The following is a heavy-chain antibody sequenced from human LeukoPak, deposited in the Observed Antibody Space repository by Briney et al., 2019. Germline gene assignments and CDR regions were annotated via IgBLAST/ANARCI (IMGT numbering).Heavy chain of an antibody. D-gene: IGHD3-9*01. CDR1: GYTFADYY. CDR3: ARGGYFGWLKPIDF. Sequence: ASVKVSCKASGYTFADYYMHWVRQTPGQGLEWMGWVNPRSGGTDYAEKFQGRVTMTRDTSISTAYMALGRLSSDDTAIYYCARGGYFGWLKPIDFWGQGTMVTVSS. J-gene: IGHJ3*01. V-gene: IGHV1-2*02. CDR2: VNPRSGGT.